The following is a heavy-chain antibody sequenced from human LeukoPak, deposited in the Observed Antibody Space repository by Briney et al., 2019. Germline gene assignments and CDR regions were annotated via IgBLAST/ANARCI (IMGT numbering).Heavy chain of an antibody. D-gene: IGHD2-2*01. Sequence: GGSLRLSRAASGFTFCDYAMDWGCDGPGGGLEWGSAISSSSAYIYYADSVKGRFTISRDNAKNSVSLQMNSLRAEDTAVYYCARIFRYQLVDYYALDVWGQGTTVTVSS. CDR2: ISSSSAYI. J-gene: IGHJ6*02. V-gene: IGHV3-21*01. CDR3: ARIFRYQLVDYYALDV. CDR1: GFTFCDYA.